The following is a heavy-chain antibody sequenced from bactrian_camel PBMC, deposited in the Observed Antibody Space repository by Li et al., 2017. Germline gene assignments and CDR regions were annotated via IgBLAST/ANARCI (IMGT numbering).Heavy chain of an antibody. Sequence: DVQLVESGGDSVQAGGSLRLSCAVSGITARNYMGWFRQAPGKERQGVAHIYTETGSTYYADSVKGRFTISRDQTKNTITLVMNNLKPEDTGMYYCAADLRVNERRCRAGNWGRTPWDRSLEVWGQGTQVTVS. CDR1: GITARNY. V-gene: IGHV3S35*01. CDR3: AADLRVNERRCRAGNWGRTPWDRSLEV. D-gene: IGHD5*01. CDR2: IYTETGST. J-gene: IGHJ2*01.